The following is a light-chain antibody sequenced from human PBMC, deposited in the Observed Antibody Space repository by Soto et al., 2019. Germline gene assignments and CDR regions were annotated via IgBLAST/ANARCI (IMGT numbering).Light chain of an antibody. CDR1: RSVSSNY. CDR3: QQHGSSPWM. J-gene: IGKJ1*01. Sequence: EVVLTQSPGTLSLSPGERATLSCRASRSVSSNYVARYQQIPGQTPRPLIYGASSRATGIPDRFSGSGSGTDFTLTISRLAPEDFAVYYCQQHGSSPWMFGQGTKVDLK. CDR2: GAS. V-gene: IGKV3-20*01.